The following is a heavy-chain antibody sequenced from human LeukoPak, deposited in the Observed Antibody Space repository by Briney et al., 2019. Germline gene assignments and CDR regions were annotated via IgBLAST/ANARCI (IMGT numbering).Heavy chain of an antibody. CDR1: GFTFTAYY. J-gene: IGHJ4*02. CDR3: ARGPHWDPHFDY. CDR2: INPNGGGT. V-gene: IGHV1-2*02. Sequence: ASVKVSCKASGFTFTAYYMHWVRQAPGQGLEGMGWINPNGGGTNYAQKFQGRVTMTRDTSISTAYMELSRLRSDDTAVYYCARGPHWDPHFDYWGQGTLVTVSS. D-gene: IGHD7-27*01.